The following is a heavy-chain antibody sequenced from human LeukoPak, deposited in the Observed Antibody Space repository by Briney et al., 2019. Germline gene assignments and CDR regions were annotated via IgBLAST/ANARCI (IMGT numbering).Heavy chain of an antibody. CDR3: AREVGAPTLTDYDAFDI. J-gene: IGHJ3*02. D-gene: IGHD1-26*01. CDR2: INPSGGST. CDR1: GYTFNSYY. V-gene: IGHV1-46*02. Sequence: GASVKVSCKASGYTFNSYYMHWVRQAPGQGLEWRGIINPSGGSTSYAQKFQGRLTMTRDTSTSTVYMELSSLRSDDTAVDYCAREVGAPTLTDYDAFDIWGQGTMVIVSS.